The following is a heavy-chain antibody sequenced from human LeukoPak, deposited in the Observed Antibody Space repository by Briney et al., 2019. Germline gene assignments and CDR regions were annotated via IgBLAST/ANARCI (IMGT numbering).Heavy chain of an antibody. V-gene: IGHV1-2*06. D-gene: IGHD6-13*01. J-gene: IGHJ4*02. Sequence: ASVKVSCKASGYTFTGYYMHWVRQAPGQGLEWMGRINPNSGGTNYAQKFQGRVTMTRDTSISTAYMELSRLRSDDTAVYYCATQGYIAAAGQYYFDYWGQGTLVTVSS. CDR2: INPNSGGT. CDR3: ATQGYIAAAGQYYFDY. CDR1: GYTFTGYY.